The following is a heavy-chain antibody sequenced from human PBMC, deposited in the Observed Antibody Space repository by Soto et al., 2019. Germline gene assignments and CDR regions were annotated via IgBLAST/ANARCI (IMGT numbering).Heavy chain of an antibody. D-gene: IGHD6-19*01. CDR3: AKSLGVAVAGTDTYYYYGMDV. J-gene: IGHJ6*02. V-gene: IGHV5-51*01. Sequence: LGESLKISCKGSGDSFTSYWIGWVRQMPGKGLEWMGIIYPGDSDTTYSPSFQGQVTISADKSISTAYLQWSSLKASDTAMYYCAKSLGVAVAGTDTYYYYGMDVWGQGITVTVCS. CDR1: GDSFTSYW. CDR2: IYPGDSDT.